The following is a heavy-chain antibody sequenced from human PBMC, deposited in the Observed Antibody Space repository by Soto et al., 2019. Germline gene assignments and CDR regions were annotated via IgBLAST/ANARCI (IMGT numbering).Heavy chain of an antibody. Sequence: QITLKESGPTLVKPTQTLTLTCTFSGFSLTTYAMGVGWIRQPPGKALEWLALIYWDDDKRYNPSLESRLTITKDTSKNQVVLSMTNMDPMDTATYFCAHKISGDYVDYWGQGTLVTVSS. D-gene: IGHD2-15*01. CDR3: AHKISGDYVDY. J-gene: IGHJ4*02. V-gene: IGHV2-5*02. CDR1: GFSLTTYAMG. CDR2: IYWDDDK.